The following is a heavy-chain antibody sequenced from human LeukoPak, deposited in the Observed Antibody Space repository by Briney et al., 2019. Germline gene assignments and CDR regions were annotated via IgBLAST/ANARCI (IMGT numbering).Heavy chain of an antibody. Sequence: SETLSLTCTVSGGSISSYYWSWIRQPPGKGLEWIGYINYSGSTNYNPSLKSRVTMSVDTSKNQFSLKLSSVTAADTAVYYCAQGSSNWANFDYWGQGTLVTVSS. CDR1: GGSISSYY. J-gene: IGHJ4*02. D-gene: IGHD4-11*01. CDR2: INYSGST. CDR3: AQGSSNWANFDY. V-gene: IGHV4-59*01.